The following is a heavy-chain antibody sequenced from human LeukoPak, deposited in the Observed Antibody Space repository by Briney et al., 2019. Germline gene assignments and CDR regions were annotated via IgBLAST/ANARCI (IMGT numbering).Heavy chain of an antibody. CDR2: IYPGDSDT. J-gene: IGHJ4*02. V-gene: IGHV5-51*01. CDR3: ARSLDYGDYEEGFDY. CDR1: GYRFTTYW. D-gene: IGHD4-17*01. Sequence: GESLKISCKGSGYRFTTYWIGWVRQMPGKGLEWMGIIYPGDSDTRYSPSFQGQVTISADKSISTAYLQWSSPKASDTAMYYCARSLDYGDYEEGFDYWGQGTLVTVSS.